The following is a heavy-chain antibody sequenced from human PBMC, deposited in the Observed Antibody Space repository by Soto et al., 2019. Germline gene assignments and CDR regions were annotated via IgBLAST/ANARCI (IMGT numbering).Heavy chain of an antibody. CDR2: ISGSGGST. Sequence: GESPKISCAASGFTFSSYAMSWVRQAPGKGLEWVSAISGSGGSTYYADSVKGRFTISRDNSKNTLYLQMNSLRAEDTAVYYCAKGQSKRITIFGVVNYYYYYGMDVWGQGTTVTVSS. J-gene: IGHJ6*02. D-gene: IGHD3-3*01. CDR1: GFTFSSYA. CDR3: AKGQSKRITIFGVVNYYYYYGMDV. V-gene: IGHV3-23*01.